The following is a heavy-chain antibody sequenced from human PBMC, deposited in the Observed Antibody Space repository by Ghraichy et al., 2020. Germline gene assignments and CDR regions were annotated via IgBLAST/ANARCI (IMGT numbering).Heavy chain of an antibody. CDR1: GYTFTGYH. CDR3: ARDLTYQPTNYYYYYYGMDV. CDR2: INPNSGGT. D-gene: IGHD2-2*01. V-gene: IGHV1-2*02. J-gene: IGHJ6*02. Sequence: ASVKVSCKASGYTFTGYHMHWVRQAPGQGLEWMGWINPNSGGTNYAQKFQGRVTMTRDTSISTAYMELSRLRSDDTAVYYCARDLTYQPTNYYYYYYGMDVWGQGTTVTVSS.